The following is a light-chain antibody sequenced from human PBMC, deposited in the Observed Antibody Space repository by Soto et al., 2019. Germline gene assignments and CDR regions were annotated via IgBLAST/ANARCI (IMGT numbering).Light chain of an antibody. J-gene: IGLJ2*01. CDR3: QTWGTGIRV. CDR1: SGHTNYA. CDR2: LNSDGSH. Sequence: QSVLTQSPSASASLGASVKLTCTLSSGHTNYAIAWHQQQPGKGPRYLMKLNSDGSHIKGGGIPDRFSGSISGTERYLTISSLQSEDEADYYCQTWGTGIRVFGGGTKLTVL. V-gene: IGLV4-69*01.